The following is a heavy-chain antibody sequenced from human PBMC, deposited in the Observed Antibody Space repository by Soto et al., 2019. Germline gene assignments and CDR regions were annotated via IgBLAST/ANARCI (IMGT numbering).Heavy chain of an antibody. Sequence: QVQLQQWGAGLLKPSETLSLTCAVYGGSFRGYYWSWIRQPPGKGLEWIGEINHSGSTNYNPSLKSRVTISVDTSKNQFSLKLSSVTAADTAVYYCARYDYGDYRFDPWGQGTLVTVSS. CDR3: ARYDYGDYRFDP. D-gene: IGHD4-17*01. J-gene: IGHJ5*02. CDR2: INHSGST. CDR1: GGSFRGYY. V-gene: IGHV4-34*01.